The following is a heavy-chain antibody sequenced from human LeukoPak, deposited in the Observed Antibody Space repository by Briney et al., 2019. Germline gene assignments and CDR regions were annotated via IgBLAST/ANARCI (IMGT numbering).Heavy chain of an antibody. CDR1: GGSISSYY. CDR2: IYTSGST. D-gene: IGHD2-15*01. Sequence: SETLSLTCTVSGGSISSYYWSWIRQPAGKGLEWIGRIYTSGSTNYNPSLKSRVTMSVDTSKNQCSLKLSSVTAADTAVYCCARDCSGGSCYVGDAFDIWGQGTMVTVSS. CDR3: ARDCSGGSCYVGDAFDI. J-gene: IGHJ3*02. V-gene: IGHV4-4*07.